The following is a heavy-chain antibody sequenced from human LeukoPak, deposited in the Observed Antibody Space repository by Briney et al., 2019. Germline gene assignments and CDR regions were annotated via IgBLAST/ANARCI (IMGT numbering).Heavy chain of an antibody. Sequence: PGGSLRPSCAASKVIFSNYWRTWVRQAPGEGLEWVSAIGGSGGSTYYADSVKGRFTISRDNSKNTLYLQMNSLRAEDTAVYYCAKAKQQPSRWVELYYYYMDVWGKGTTVTVSS. CDR3: AKAKQQPSRWVELYYYYMDV. V-gene: IGHV3-23*01. D-gene: IGHD6-13*01. CDR2: IGGSGGST. J-gene: IGHJ6*03. CDR1: KVIFSNYW.